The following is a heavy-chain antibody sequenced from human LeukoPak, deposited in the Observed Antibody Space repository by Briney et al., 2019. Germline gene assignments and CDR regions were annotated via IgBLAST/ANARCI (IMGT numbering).Heavy chain of an antibody. Sequence: GGSLRLSCTASGFTFRIYWMSWVRQAPGRGLEWVAMLNEDGSDKYYVDAVKGRFTISRDNAQNSLYLQMNSLRAEDTAVYYCAISVVRPAPFDFWGQGTLVTVSS. J-gene: IGHJ4*02. V-gene: IGHV3-7*01. CDR1: GFTFRIYW. CDR3: AISVVRPAPFDF. D-gene: IGHD2-15*01. CDR2: LNEDGSDK.